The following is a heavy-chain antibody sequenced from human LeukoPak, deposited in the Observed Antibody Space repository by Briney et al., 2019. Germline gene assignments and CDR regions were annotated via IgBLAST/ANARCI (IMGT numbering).Heavy chain of an antibody. CDR2: IYHSGST. V-gene: IGHV4-38-2*02. CDR3: ARQRKKALRYFDWYAPGYFDY. D-gene: IGHD3-9*01. Sequence: SETLSLTCTVSGYSISSGYYWGWIRQPPGKGLEWIGSIYHSGSTYYNPSLKSRVTISVDTSKNQFSLKLSSVTAADTAVYYCARQRKKALRYFDWYAPGYFDYWGQGTLVTVSS. CDR1: GYSISSGYY. J-gene: IGHJ4*02.